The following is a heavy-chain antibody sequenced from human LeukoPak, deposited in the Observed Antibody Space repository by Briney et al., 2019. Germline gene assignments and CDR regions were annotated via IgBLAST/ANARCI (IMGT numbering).Heavy chain of an antibody. J-gene: IGHJ4*02. Sequence: PGGSLRLSCAASGFTFSSYAMSWVRQAPGKGLEWVSAISGSGGSTYYADSVKGRFTISRDNAKNSLYLQMNSLRAEDTAVYYCARGLLRFLEWSDPTYYFDYWGQGTLVTVSS. CDR1: GFTFSSYA. CDR2: ISGSGGST. CDR3: ARGLLRFLEWSDPTYYFDY. D-gene: IGHD3-3*01. V-gene: IGHV3-23*01.